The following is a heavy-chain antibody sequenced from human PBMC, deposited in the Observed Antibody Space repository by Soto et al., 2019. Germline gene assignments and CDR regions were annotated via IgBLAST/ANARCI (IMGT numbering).Heavy chain of an antibody. Sequence: PSVTLSLTCTVSGGSISSSSYYWGWIRQPPGKGLEWIGSIYYSGSTSYNPSLKSRVTISVDTSKNQFSLKLSSVTAADTAVYYCARHASLAVAGRGHDYWGQGTLVTVSS. V-gene: IGHV4-39*01. CDR3: ARHASLAVAGRGHDY. J-gene: IGHJ4*02. CDR2: IYYSGST. D-gene: IGHD6-19*01. CDR1: GGSISSSSYY.